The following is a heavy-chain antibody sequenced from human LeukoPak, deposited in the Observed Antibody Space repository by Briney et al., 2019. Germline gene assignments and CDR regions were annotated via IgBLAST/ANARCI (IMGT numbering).Heavy chain of an antibody. D-gene: IGHD6-19*01. CDR1: GFTFSSYG. CDR2: ISYDGTNK. J-gene: IGHJ4*02. CDR3: ARVELYASGWYGSVDY. V-gene: IGHV3-30*03. Sequence: GGSLRLSCVASGFTFSSYGMHWVRQAPGKGLEWVAVISYDGTNKYYADSVRGRFTISRDNSKNTLYLQRNSLRTEDTAVYYCARVELYASGWYGSVDYWGQGTLVAVSS.